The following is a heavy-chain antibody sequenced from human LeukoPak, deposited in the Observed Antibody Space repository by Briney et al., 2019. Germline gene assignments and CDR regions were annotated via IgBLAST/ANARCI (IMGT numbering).Heavy chain of an antibody. D-gene: IGHD3-3*01. V-gene: IGHV3-23*01. CDR1: GFTFSSYA. Sequence: PGGSLRLSCAASGFTFSSYAMSGVRQAPGKGLEWVSAISGSGGSTYCADSVKGRFTISRENSKNTLYLQMNSLRAADPDVYYCAKDSRAPTIFPSAFDIWGQGTMVTVSS. CDR2: ISGSGGST. J-gene: IGHJ3*02. CDR3: AKDSRAPTIFPSAFDI.